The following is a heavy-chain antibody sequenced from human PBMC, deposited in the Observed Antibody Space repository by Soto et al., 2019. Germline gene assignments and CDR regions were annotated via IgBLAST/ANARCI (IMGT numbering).Heavy chain of an antibody. J-gene: IGHJ4*02. CDR1: GFTFSRYA. D-gene: IGHD2-8*01. CDR3: ARSRNGAVPDSINF. CDR2: ISRDGSSK. V-gene: IGHV3-30-3*01. Sequence: SLRLSCAASGFTFSRYAMHWVRQAPGEGLEWVAVISRDGSSKYYGDSVKGRFTASRDNSNNTLYLSMTSLRPDDTAVFYCARSRNGAVPDSINFWGQGTLVTVSS.